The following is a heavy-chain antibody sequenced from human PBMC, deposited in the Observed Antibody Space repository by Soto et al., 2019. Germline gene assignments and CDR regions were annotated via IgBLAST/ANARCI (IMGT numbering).Heavy chain of an antibody. J-gene: IGHJ6*02. Sequence: QLQLQESGPGLVKPSETLSLTCTVSGGSISSSSYYWGWIRQPPGDGLEWIGSIYYSGSTYYNPSLKSRVTISVATSKNQCSLKRSSVTAADTAVYYCARHGGGSGWYYYYYGMDVWGQGTTVTVSS. CDR1: GGSISSSSYY. CDR3: ARHGGGSGWYYYYYGMDV. D-gene: IGHD6-19*01. CDR2: IYYSGST. V-gene: IGHV4-39*01.